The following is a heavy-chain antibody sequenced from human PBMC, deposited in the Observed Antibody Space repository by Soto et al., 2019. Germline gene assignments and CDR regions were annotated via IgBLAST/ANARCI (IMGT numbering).Heavy chain of an antibody. CDR1: GYTFTSYA. CDR3: AREPPPVSYYYYGMDV. J-gene: IGHJ6*02. V-gene: IGHV1-3*01. D-gene: IGHD1-20*01. CDR2: INAGNGNT. Sequence: QVQLVQSGAEVKKPGASVKVSCKASGYTFTSYAMHWVRQAPGQRLEWMGWINAGNGNTKYSQKFQGRVTITRDTSASTAYMELSSLRSEDTAVYYCAREPPPVSYYYYGMDVWGQGTTVTVSS.